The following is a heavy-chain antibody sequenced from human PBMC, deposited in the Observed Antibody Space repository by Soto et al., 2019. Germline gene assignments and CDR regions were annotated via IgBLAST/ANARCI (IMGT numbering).Heavy chain of an antibody. CDR2: IYYSGST. V-gene: IGHV4-30-4*01. D-gene: IGHD3-22*01. CDR3: ARGTLIVVPGGYGMDV. J-gene: IGHJ6*02. Sequence: QVQLQESGPGLVKPSQTLSLTCTVSGGSISSGDYYWSWIRQPPGKGLEWIGYIYYSGSTYYNPYLKSRVTISVDTSKNQFSLKLSSVTAADTAVYYCARGTLIVVPGGYGMDVWGQGTTVTVSS. CDR1: GGSISSGDYY.